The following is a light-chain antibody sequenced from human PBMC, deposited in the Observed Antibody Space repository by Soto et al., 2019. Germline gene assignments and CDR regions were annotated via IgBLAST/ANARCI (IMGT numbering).Light chain of an antibody. CDR1: TSDVGGYNY. CDR2: DVS. J-gene: IGLJ1*01. Sequence: QSVLTQPASVSGSPGQSITISCTGTTSDVGGYNYVSWYQQHPGNAPKLMVYDVSNRPSGVSNRFSGSKSGNTASLTISGLQAEDEADYYCSSYTSSSLYFFGTGTKVTVL. V-gene: IGLV2-14*01. CDR3: SSYTSSSLYF.